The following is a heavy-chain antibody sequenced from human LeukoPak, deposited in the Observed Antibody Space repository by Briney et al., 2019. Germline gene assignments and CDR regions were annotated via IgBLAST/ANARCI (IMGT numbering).Heavy chain of an antibody. CDR3: AIPYDSSGYYYALDY. Sequence: ASVKVSCKASGYTFTGYYMHWVRQAPGQGLEWMGWINPNSGGTNYAQKFQGRVTMTRDTSISTAYMELSRLRSDDTAVYYCAIPYDSSGYYYALDYWGQGTLVTASS. CDR1: GYTFTGYY. V-gene: IGHV1-2*02. J-gene: IGHJ4*02. D-gene: IGHD3-22*01. CDR2: INPNSGGT.